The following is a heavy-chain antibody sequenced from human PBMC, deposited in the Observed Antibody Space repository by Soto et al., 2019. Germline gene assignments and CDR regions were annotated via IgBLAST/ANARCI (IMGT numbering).Heavy chain of an antibody. D-gene: IGHD2-15*01. CDR3: ARGGSRRRYYYYAMDV. Sequence: SETLSLTCAVYGGSFSGYYWSWIRQPPGKGLEWIGEINHSGSTNYNPSLKSRVTISVDTSKNQFSLKLSSVTAADTAVYYCARGGSRRRYYYYAMDVWGQGTTVTVSS. CDR2: INHSGST. V-gene: IGHV4-34*01. CDR1: GGSFSGYY. J-gene: IGHJ6*02.